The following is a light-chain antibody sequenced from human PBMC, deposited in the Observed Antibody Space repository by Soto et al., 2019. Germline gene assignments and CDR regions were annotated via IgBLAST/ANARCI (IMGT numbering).Light chain of an antibody. CDR3: QQYGRSQFT. CDR2: DTS. J-gene: IGKJ3*01. Sequence: EIVFMQSPGTLSLSPGEGATLSCRASQSVNSNYLAWYQQKPGQAPTVLIFDTSRRATGIPDRFSGSGSGKDFNHHISRMEPDDFAVYYCQQYGRSQFTYGPGTKVNNK. V-gene: IGKV3-20*01. CDR1: QSVNSNY.